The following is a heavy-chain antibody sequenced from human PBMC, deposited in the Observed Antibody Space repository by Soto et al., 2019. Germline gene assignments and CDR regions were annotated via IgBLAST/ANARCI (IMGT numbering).Heavy chain of an antibody. J-gene: IGHJ4*02. CDR1: GYTFTSYG. CDR3: ARDYSSGWYWGY. CDR2: ISAYNGNT. D-gene: IGHD6-19*01. Sequence: ASVKVSCKASGYTFTSYGISWLRQAPGQGLEWMGWISAYNGNTNYAQKLQGRVTMTTDTSTSTAYMELRSLRSDDTAVYYCARDYSSGWYWGYWGQGTLVTVSS. V-gene: IGHV1-18*04.